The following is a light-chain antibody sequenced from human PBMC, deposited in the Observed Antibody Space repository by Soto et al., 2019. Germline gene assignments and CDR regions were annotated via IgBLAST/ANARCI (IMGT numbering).Light chain of an antibody. J-gene: IGKJ4*01. CDR3: QQADSFPLT. CDR1: QGIGSR. V-gene: IGKV1-12*01. Sequence: DIPMTQSPSSVSASVGDRVTITCRASQGIGSRLAWYQQTPGKALKVLIYGASTLQSGVPSRFRGSGSGTHFTLTISSLQPEDFATYYCQQADSFPLTFGGGTKVEIK. CDR2: GAS.